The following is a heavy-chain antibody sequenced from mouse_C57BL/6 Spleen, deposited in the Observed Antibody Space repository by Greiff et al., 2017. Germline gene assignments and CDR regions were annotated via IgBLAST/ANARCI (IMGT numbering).Heavy chain of an antibody. J-gene: IGHJ4*01. V-gene: IGHV1-9*01. CDR2: ILPGSGST. Sequence: VQLQQSGAELMKPGASVKLSCKATGYTFTGYWIEWVKQRPGHGLEWIGEILPGSGSTNYNEKFKGKATFTADTSSNTAYMQLSSLTTEDSAIYYCARGGHYYGSSSYAMDYWGQGTSVTVSS. CDR3: ARGGHYYGSSSYAMDY. D-gene: IGHD1-1*01. CDR1: GYTFTGYW.